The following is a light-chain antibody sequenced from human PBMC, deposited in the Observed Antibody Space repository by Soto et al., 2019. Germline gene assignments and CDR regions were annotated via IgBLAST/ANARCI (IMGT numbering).Light chain of an antibody. Sequence: EIVMTQSPATLSVSPGGRPSLSCRASQSVSSDLAWYHQKPGQAPRLLIYSASTRATGIPARFSGSGSGTEFTLTISRVDPADFAFYYCQQYFTSPITFGQGTRLEIK. CDR2: SAS. CDR3: QQYFTSPIT. CDR1: QSVSSD. V-gene: IGKV3-15*01. J-gene: IGKJ5*01.